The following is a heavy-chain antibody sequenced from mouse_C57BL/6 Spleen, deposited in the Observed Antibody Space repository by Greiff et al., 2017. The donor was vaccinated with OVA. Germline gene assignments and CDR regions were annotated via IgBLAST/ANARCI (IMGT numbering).Heavy chain of an antibody. CDR3: ARGEDTFAY. J-gene: IGHJ3*01. CDR1: GFTFSSYA. CDR2: ISDGGSYT. Sequence: EVNVVESGGGLVKPGGSLKLSCAASGFTFSSYAMSWVRQTPEKRLEWVATISDGGSYTYYPDNVKGRFTISRDNAKNNLYLQMSHLKSEDTAMYYCARGEDTFAYWGQGTLVTVSA. V-gene: IGHV5-4*03.